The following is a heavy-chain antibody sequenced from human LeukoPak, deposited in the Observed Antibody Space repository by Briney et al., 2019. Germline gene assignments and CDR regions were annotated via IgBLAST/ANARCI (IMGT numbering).Heavy chain of an antibody. CDR3: ARDAGVVVVAATRVDWFDP. Sequence: PSETLSLTCTVSGYSISSGYYWGWIRQPPGKGLEWIGSIYHSGSTYYNPSLKSRVTISVDTSKNQFSLKLSSVTAADTAVYYCARDAGVVVVAATRVDWFDPWGQGTLVTVSS. CDR2: IYHSGST. V-gene: IGHV4-38-2*02. J-gene: IGHJ5*02. CDR1: GYSISSGYY. D-gene: IGHD2-15*01.